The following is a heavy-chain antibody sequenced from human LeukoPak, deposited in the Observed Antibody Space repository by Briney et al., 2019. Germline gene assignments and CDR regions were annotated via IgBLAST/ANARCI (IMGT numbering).Heavy chain of an antibody. V-gene: IGHV4-38-2*01. CDR1: GYSITSDYY. CDR3: ARVMRGSQFDY. CDR2: ISDGGNT. J-gene: IGHJ4*02. Sequence: SETLSLTCAVSGYSITSDYYWGWIRQSPGKGLEWIGSISDGGNTYCNSSLESRVTISRDTSKNQFSLKLTSVTASDTAVYYCARVMRGSQFDYWGQGTLVTVSS. D-gene: IGHD3-16*01.